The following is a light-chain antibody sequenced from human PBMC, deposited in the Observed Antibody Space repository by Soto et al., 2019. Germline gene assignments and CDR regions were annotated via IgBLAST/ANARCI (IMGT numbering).Light chain of an antibody. CDR3: QQRNTWPPIT. CDR2: AAS. V-gene: IGKV1-6*01. CDR1: QGIRND. J-gene: IGKJ5*01. Sequence: AIKMTQSPSSLFASIGDRVTITCRASQGIRNDLGWYQQKPGKAPKLLIYAASSLQSGVPARFSGSGSGTDFTLTISSLEPEDFALYYCQQRNTWPPITFGQGTLLEIK.